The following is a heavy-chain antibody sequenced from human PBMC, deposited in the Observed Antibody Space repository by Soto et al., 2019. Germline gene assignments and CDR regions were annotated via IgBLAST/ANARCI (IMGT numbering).Heavy chain of an antibody. D-gene: IGHD3-3*01. CDR1: GFTFSSNS. Sequence: EVQVVESGGGLVQPGGSLRLSCAASGFTFSSNSMNWVRQAPGKGLEWISYISSSSTIYAGSVKGRFTISRDNAKNSLYLQMNSMRDEDTAVYYCARFIWSGHLTSDLWGQGTLVTVSS. CDR3: ARFIWSGHLTSDL. CDR2: ISSSSTI. V-gene: IGHV3-48*02. J-gene: IGHJ5*02.